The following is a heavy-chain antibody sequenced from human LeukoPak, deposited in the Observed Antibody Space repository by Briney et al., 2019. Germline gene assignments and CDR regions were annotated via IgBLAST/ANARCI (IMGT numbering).Heavy chain of an antibody. J-gene: IGHJ3*02. CDR2: INTNTGNP. D-gene: IGHD3-10*01. Sequence: ASVKVSCEASGGTFSSYAISWVRQAPGQGLEWMGWINTNTGNPTYAQGFTGRFVFSLDTSVSTAYLQISSLKAEDTAVYYCARVTYGSGSYYLEDDAFDIWGQGTMVTVSS. CDR3: ARVTYGSGSYYLEDDAFDI. CDR1: GGTFSSYA. V-gene: IGHV7-4-1*02.